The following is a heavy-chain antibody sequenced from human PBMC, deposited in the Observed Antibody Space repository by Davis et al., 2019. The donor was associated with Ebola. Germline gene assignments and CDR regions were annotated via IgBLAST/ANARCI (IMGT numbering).Heavy chain of an antibody. CDR3: ARRRGVTDDAFDI. J-gene: IGHJ3*02. Sequence: GSLRLSCTVSGGSISSSSYYWGWIRQPPGKGLEWIGSIYYSGSTYYNPSLKSRVTISVDTSKNQFSLKLSSVTAADTAVYYCARRRGVTDDAFDIWGQGTMVTVSS. V-gene: IGHV4-39*01. CDR2: IYYSGST. CDR1: GGSISSSSYY. D-gene: IGHD5-18*01.